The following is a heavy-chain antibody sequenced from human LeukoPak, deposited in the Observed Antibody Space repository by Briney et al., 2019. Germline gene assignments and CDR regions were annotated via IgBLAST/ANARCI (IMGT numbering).Heavy chain of an antibody. Sequence: GGSLRLSCAASGFIFSSSWMSWVRQAPGKGLEWVANIKQDGSEKYYVDSVKGRFTISRDNAKNSLYLQMNSLRAEDTAVYYCARGRYSSSWYEVDYFDYWGQGTLVTVSS. CDR1: GFIFSSSW. D-gene: IGHD6-13*01. CDR3: ARGRYSSSWYEVDYFDY. J-gene: IGHJ4*02. V-gene: IGHV3-7*01. CDR2: IKQDGSEK.